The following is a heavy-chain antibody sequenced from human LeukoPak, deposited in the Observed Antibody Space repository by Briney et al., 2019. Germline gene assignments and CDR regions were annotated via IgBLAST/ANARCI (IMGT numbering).Heavy chain of an antibody. Sequence: SETLSLTCTVSGGSISSNDYYWGWIRQPPGKGLEWIGSLSYSGSTYHNPSLRSRVTTSADTSKNQFSLKLISVTAADTAVYYCASQSRNDYVWGSYRGIPYYFDYWGQGTLVTVSS. J-gene: IGHJ4*02. CDR2: LSYSGST. CDR1: GGSISSNDYY. V-gene: IGHV4-39*01. CDR3: ASQSRNDYVWGSYRGIPYYFDY. D-gene: IGHD3-16*02.